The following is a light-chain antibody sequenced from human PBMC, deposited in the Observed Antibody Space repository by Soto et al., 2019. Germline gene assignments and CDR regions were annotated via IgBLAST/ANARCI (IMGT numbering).Light chain of an antibody. CDR2: AAS. CDR3: QRFNTYPFT. J-gene: IGKJ3*01. CDR1: QGISSY. V-gene: IGKV1-9*01. Sequence: DIQLTQSPSFLSASVGDRVTITCRASQGISSYLAWYQQKPGKAPKLLIYAASTLQSGVPSRFSGSRSWTEFTLTISSLQPEDCAIYYCQRFNTYPFTFGPGTKVDI.